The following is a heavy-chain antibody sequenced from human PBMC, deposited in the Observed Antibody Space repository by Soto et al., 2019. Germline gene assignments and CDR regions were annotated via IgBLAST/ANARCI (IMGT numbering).Heavy chain of an antibody. J-gene: IGHJ4*02. Sequence: PGGSLRLSCAASGFTFDDYAMHWVRQAPGKGLEWVSGISWNSGSIGYADSVKGRFTISRDNAKNSLYLQMNSLRAEDTALYYCAKGYNWNDFSHFDYWGQGTRVTSPQ. D-gene: IGHD1-20*01. CDR1: GFTFDDYA. V-gene: IGHV3-9*01. CDR2: ISWNSGSI. CDR3: AKGYNWNDFSHFDY.